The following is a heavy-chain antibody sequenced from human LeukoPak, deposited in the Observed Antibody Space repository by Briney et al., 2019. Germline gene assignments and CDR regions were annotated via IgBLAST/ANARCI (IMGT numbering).Heavy chain of an antibody. V-gene: IGHV4-39*07. Sequence: PSETLSLTCTVSGGSISSSSYYWGWIRQPPGKGLEWIGSIYYSGSTNYNPSLKSRVTISVDTSKNQFSLKLSSVTAADTAVYYCARGMHLDLRYFDWLPSYYYYYYYMDVWGKGTTVTVSS. CDR1: GGSISSSSYY. D-gene: IGHD3-9*01. CDR3: ARGMHLDLRYFDWLPSYYYYYYYMDV. J-gene: IGHJ6*03. CDR2: IYYSGST.